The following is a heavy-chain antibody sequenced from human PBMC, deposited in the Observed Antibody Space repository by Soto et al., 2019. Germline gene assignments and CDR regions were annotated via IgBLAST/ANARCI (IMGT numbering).Heavy chain of an antibody. CDR1: GFSFSSLA. V-gene: IGHV3-23*01. Sequence: PGGSLRLSCAASGFSFSSLAMSWVRQAPGKGLEWVSSISGRGVDTLYADSVKGRFTISRDNSRNTLYLQVNSLRAEDTAVYYCEKAQTDVTLFDYWGQGTLVTVSS. CDR2: ISGRGVDT. D-gene: IGHD2-21*02. J-gene: IGHJ4*02. CDR3: EKAQTDVTLFDY.